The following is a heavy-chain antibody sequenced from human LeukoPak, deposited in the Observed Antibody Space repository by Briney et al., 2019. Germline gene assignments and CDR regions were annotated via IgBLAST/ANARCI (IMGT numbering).Heavy chain of an antibody. V-gene: IGHV4-38-2*02. D-gene: IGHD4-17*01. Sequence: PSETLSLTCAVSGYSISSGYYWGWIRQPPGKGLEWIGSIYHSGSTYYNPSLKSRVTISVDKSKNQFSLKLSSVTAADTAVYYCARDDDYGDYSMRYWGQGTLVTVSS. CDR2: IYHSGST. J-gene: IGHJ4*02. CDR3: ARDDDYGDYSMRY. CDR1: GYSISSGYY.